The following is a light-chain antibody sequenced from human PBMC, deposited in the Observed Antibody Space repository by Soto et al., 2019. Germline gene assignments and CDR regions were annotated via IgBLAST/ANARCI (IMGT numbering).Light chain of an antibody. CDR3: QQFYGIPFT. CDR2: WAS. CDR1: QNVLYNAKNK. V-gene: IGKV4-1*01. J-gene: IGKJ3*01. Sequence: DIVMTQSPDSLAVSLVESANINCKSSQNVLYNAKNKLAWYQQKPGQPTKLLIYWASVRQPGVSDRVSGSGSGTEFTLSISSLQAEDMAVYYCQQFYGIPFTFGPGPKVEI.